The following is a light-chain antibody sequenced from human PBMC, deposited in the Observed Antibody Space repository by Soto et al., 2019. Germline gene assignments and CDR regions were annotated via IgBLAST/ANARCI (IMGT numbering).Light chain of an antibody. CDR3: QQYNNWPLT. CDR2: GAS. CDR1: QSVSSY. J-gene: IGKJ4*01. Sequence: EIVMTQSPATLSVSPGERATLSCRASQSVSSYLAWYQQKPGQAPRLLIYGASTRATDIPARFSGSGSGTEFTHTISSLQSEDFAVYYCQQYNNWPLTFGGGTKVDIK. V-gene: IGKV3-15*01.